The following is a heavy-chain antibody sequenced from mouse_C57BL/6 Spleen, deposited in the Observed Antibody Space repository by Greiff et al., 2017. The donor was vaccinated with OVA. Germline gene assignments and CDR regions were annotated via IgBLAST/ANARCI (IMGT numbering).Heavy chain of an antibody. V-gene: IGHV1-81*01. CDR3: ARPITTVVPYFDY. Sequence: QVQLKQSGAELARPGASVKLSCKASGYTFTSYGISWVKQRTGQGLEWIGEIYPRSGNTYYNEKFKGKATLTADKSSSTAYMELRSLTSEDSAVYFCARPITTVVPYFDYWGQGTTLTVSS. D-gene: IGHD1-1*01. CDR1: GYTFTSYG. J-gene: IGHJ2*01. CDR2: IYPRSGNT.